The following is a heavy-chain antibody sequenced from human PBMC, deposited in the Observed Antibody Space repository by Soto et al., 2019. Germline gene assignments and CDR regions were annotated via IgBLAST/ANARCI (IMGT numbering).Heavy chain of an antibody. J-gene: IGHJ3*01. CDR2: ISAYNGKK. D-gene: IGHD1-7*01. V-gene: IGHV1-18*04. CDR3: AREGGNYGPGRVDL. CDR1: GYTFTNYG. Sequence: QVQLVQSGTEVKTPGASVKVSCHASGYTFTNYGINWVRQAPGQGLEWLAWISAYNGKKHHAPFVQHRATMTTDPSTKTAYTELTTLRSDDTAVYYCAREGGNYGPGRVDLWGQGTMVTVSS.